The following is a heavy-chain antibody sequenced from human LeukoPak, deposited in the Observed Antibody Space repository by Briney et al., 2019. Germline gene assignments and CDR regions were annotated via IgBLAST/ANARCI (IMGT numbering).Heavy chain of an antibody. Sequence: SETLSLTCTVSGGSISSSSYYWGWIRQPPGKGLEWIGSIYYSGSTYYNPSLKSRVTISADTSKNQFSLKLSSVTAADTAVYYCARERSSNIVPVGRNAFDIWGQGTMVTVSS. D-gene: IGHD2-8*02. J-gene: IGHJ3*02. V-gene: IGHV4-39*07. CDR2: IYYSGST. CDR1: GGSISSSSYY. CDR3: ARERSSNIVPVGRNAFDI.